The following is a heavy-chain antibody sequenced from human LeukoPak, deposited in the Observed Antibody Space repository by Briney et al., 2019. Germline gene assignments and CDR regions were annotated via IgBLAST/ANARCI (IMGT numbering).Heavy chain of an antibody. CDR2: IKQDGSEK. J-gene: IGHJ4*02. V-gene: IGHV3-7*01. CDR1: GFTFSSYW. Sequence: GGSLRLSCAASGFTFSSYWMSWVRQAPGKGLEWVANIKQDGSEKYYVDSVKGRFTISRDNAKNSLYLQTNSLRAEDTAVYYCARESSGWYAPFDYWGQGTLVTVSS. D-gene: IGHD6-19*01. CDR3: ARESSGWYAPFDY.